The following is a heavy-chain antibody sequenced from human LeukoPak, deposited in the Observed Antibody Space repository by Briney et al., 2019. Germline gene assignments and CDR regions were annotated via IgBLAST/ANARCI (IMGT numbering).Heavy chain of an antibody. CDR2: ISSSGSTI. Sequence: PGGSLRLSCAASGFTFSSYEMNWVRQAPGKGLEWVSYISSSGSTIYYADSVKGRFTISRDNAKNSLYLQMNSLRAEDTAVYYCARDPYYYDSSGYHYFDYWGQGTLVTVSS. J-gene: IGHJ4*02. D-gene: IGHD3-22*01. V-gene: IGHV3-48*03. CDR3: ARDPYYYDSSGYHYFDY. CDR1: GFTFSSYE.